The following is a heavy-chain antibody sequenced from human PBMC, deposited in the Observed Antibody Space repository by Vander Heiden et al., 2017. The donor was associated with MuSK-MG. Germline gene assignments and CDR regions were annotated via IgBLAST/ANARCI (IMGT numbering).Heavy chain of an antibody. CDR1: GGTFSSSA. CDR3: ATPLEYSSSSFDY. D-gene: IGHD6-13*01. J-gene: IGHJ4*02. Sequence: AVKKPGSSVMVSCKASGGTFSSSAISWVRQAPGQGLEWMGGIIPIFGTANYAQKFQGRVTITADKSTSTAYMELSSLRSEDTAVYYCATPLEYSSSSFDYWGQGTLVTVSS. V-gene: IGHV1-69*06. CDR2: IIPIFGTA.